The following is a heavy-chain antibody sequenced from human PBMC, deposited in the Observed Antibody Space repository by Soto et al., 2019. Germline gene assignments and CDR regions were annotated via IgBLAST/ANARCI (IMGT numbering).Heavy chain of an antibody. Sequence: ASVKVSCKAPGYTFTSYGISWVRQAPGQGLEWMGWISAYNGNTNYAQKLQGRVTMTTDTSTSTAYMELRSLRSDDTAVYYCARVTVLVPAAATKYYYYYMDVWGKGTTVTVSS. CDR1: GYTFTSYG. J-gene: IGHJ6*03. V-gene: IGHV1-18*01. CDR3: ARVTVLVPAAATKYYYYYMDV. D-gene: IGHD2-2*01. CDR2: ISAYNGNT.